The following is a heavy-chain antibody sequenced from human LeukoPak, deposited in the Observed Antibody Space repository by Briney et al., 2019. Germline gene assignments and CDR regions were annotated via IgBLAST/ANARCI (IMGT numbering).Heavy chain of an antibody. D-gene: IGHD6-6*01. V-gene: IGHV4-59*01. CDR3: ARVIAARLSPLRYNWFDP. CDR1: GGSISGYY. CDR2: IYYSGST. J-gene: IGHJ5*02. Sequence: SETLSLTCTVSGGSISGYYWSWIRQPPGKGLEWIGYIYYSGSTSYNPSLKSRVTISVDTSKNQFSLKLSSVTAADTAVYYCARVIAARLSPLRYNWFDPWGQGTLVTVSS.